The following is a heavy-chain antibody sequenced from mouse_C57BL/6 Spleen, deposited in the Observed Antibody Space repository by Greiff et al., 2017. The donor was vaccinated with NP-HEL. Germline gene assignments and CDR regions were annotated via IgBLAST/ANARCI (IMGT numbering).Heavy chain of an antibody. V-gene: IGHV5-16*01. CDR2: INYDGSST. J-gene: IGHJ4*01. Sequence: EVKLVESEGGLVQPGSSMKLSCTASGFTFSDYYMAWVRQVPEKGLEWVANINYDGSSTYYLDSLKSRFIISRDNAKNILYLQMSSLKSEDTATYYCARGTTVVDYAMDYWGQRTSVTVSS. D-gene: IGHD1-1*01. CDR1: GFTFSDYY. CDR3: ARGTTVVDYAMDY.